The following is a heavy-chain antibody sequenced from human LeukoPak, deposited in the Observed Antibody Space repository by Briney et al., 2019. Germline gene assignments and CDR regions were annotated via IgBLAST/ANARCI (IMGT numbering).Heavy chain of an antibody. J-gene: IGHJ4*02. CDR1: GFTFSDYY. V-gene: IGHV3-11*01. Sequence: GESLRLSCAASGFTFSDYYMSWIRQAPGKGLEWVSYISSSGSTIYYADSVKGRFTISRDNAKNSLYLQMNSLRAEDTAVYYCARGSIVLMVYAPFDYWGQGTLVTVSS. CDR3: ARGSIVLMVYAPFDY. D-gene: IGHD2-8*01. CDR2: ISSSGSTI.